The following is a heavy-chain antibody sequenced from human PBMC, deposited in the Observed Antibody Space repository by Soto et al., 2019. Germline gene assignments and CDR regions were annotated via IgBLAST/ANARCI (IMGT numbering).Heavy chain of an antibody. D-gene: IGHD6-13*01. CDR2: ISTSSSYI. CDR3: ARLPTAFSSHGTFNI. Sequence: EPSLRLSCSASGFTSSSDSTKCARHAPGKGLEWVSSISTSSSYIYDAESVKGRFTISRDNAKNSLYLQMNSLRSEDTAVYYCARLPTAFSSHGTFNIWGQGTMVTVS. CDR1: GFTSSSDS. J-gene: IGHJ3*02. V-gene: IGHV3-21*01.